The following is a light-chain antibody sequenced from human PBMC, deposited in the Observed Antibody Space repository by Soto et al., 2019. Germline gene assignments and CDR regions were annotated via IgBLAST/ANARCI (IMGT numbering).Light chain of an antibody. CDR2: KAS. CDR3: QQYNSYSPWT. J-gene: IGKJ1*01. CDR1: QSISSW. Sequence: DIQMTQSPSTLSASVGDRVTITCRASQSISSWLAWYQLKPGKAPKLLIYKASSLKSGVPSRFSGSGSGTEFTLTISSLQPDDFATYYCQQYNSYSPWTFGQGTKVEIK. V-gene: IGKV1-5*03.